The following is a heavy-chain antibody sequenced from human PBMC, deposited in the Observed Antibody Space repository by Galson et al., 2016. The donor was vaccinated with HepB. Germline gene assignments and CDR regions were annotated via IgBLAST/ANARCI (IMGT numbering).Heavy chain of an antibody. CDR2: ITSSTDYA. J-gene: IGHJ4*02. CDR1: GFIFSDYY. CDR3: ARGHPQVGASL. D-gene: IGHD1-26*01. V-gene: IGHV3-11*06. Sequence: SLRLSCAASGFIFSDYYMSWIRQAPGKGLEWLSYITSSTDYANYADSVKGRFTISRDNAKNSLYLHMNGLGAEDTAVYYCARGHPQVGASLWGQGTLVTVSS.